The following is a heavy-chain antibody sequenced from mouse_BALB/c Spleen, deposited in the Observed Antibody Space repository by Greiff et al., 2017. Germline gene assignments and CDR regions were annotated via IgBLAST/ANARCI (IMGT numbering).Heavy chain of an antibody. D-gene: IGHD2-14*01. V-gene: IGHV1-69*02. J-gene: IGHJ2*01. CDR1: GYTFTSYW. CDR3: TREVRGDY. CDR2: IYPSDSYT. Sequence: QVQLQQSGAELVRPGASVKLSCKASGYTFTSYWINWVKQRPGQGLEWIGNIYPSDSYTNYNQKFKDKATLTVDKSSSTAYMQLSSPTSEDSAVYYCTREVRGDYWGQGTTLTVSS.